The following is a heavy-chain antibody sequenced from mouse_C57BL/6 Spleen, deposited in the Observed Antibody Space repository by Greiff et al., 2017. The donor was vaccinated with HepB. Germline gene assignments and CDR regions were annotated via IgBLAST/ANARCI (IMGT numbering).Heavy chain of an antibody. CDR2: IYPGSGNT. D-gene: IGHD1-1*01. V-gene: IGHV1-76*01. Sequence: QVQLQQSGAELVRPGASVKLSCKASGYTFTDYYINWVKQRPGQGLEWIARIYPGSGNTYYNEKFKGKATLTAEKSSSTAYMQLSSLTSEDSAVYFCARPSNYYGSAWFAYWGQGTLVTVSA. CDR1: GYTFTDYY. CDR3: ARPSNYYGSAWFAY. J-gene: IGHJ3*01.